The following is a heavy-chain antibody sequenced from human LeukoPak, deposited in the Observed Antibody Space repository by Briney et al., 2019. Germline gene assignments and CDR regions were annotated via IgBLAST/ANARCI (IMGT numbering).Heavy chain of an antibody. V-gene: IGHV4-30-2*01. J-gene: IGHJ6*02. CDR2: IYHSGST. CDR3: AREKSQCSGGSCYYYGMDV. D-gene: IGHD2-15*01. CDR1: GGSISSGGYS. Sequence: SQTLSLTCAVSGGSISSGGYSWSWIRQPPGKGLEWIGYIYHSGSTYYNPSLKSRVTISVDRSKNQFSLKLSSVTAADTAVYYCAREKSQCSGGSCYYYGMDVWGQGTTVTVSS.